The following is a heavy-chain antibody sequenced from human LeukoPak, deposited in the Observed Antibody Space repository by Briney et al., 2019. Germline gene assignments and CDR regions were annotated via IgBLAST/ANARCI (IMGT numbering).Heavy chain of an antibody. D-gene: IGHD6-6*01. V-gene: IGHV1-2*02. Sequence: VASVKVSCKASGYTFTGYYMHWVRQAPGQGLEWMGWINPNSGGTNYAQKFQGRVTMTRDTSISTAYMELSRLRSDDTAVYYCARDRDSSSPVIDYWGQGTLVTVSS. CDR3: ARDRDSSSPVIDY. CDR1: GYTFTGYY. CDR2: INPNSGGT. J-gene: IGHJ4*02.